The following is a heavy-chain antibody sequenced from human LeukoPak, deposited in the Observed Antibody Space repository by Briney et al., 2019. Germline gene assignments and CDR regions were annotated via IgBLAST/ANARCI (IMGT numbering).Heavy chain of an antibody. D-gene: IGHD3-22*01. V-gene: IGHV3-48*01. CDR3: ARGSTYYDSSGQVPFDY. CDR2: ISSSSSTI. CDR1: GFTLSTYS. J-gene: IGHJ4*02. Sequence: PGGCLRLSCAASGFTLSTYSMNWVRQAPGKGLEWVSYISSSSSTIYYADSVKGRFTISRDNAKNSLYLQMNSLRAEDTAVYYCARGSTYYDSSGQVPFDYWGQGTLVTVSS.